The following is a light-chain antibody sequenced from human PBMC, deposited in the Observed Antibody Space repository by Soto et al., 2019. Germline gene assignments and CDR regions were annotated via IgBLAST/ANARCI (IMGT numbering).Light chain of an antibody. CDR1: QSVSYF. CDR2: DVS. Sequence: SQSVSYFLAWYQQKPGKAPKLLMYDVSTLQSGVPSRFSGSGSGTEFTLTISSLHPDDFATCYCQRYNRYPYKFGSGTKVDMK. V-gene: IGKV1-5*01. CDR3: QRYNRYPYK. J-gene: IGKJ2*01.